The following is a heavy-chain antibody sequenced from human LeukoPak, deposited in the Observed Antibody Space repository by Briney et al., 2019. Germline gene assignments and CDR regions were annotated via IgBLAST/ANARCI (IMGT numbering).Heavy chain of an antibody. CDR2: ILSDGANK. V-gene: IGHV3-30*03. Sequence: GGSLRLSCAASGFTFSNYGMHWVRQAPGKGLEWVAVILSDGANKYYADSVKGRFTISRDNAKNSLYLQMNSLRAEDTAVYYCAREDIAAAGTGEFAPIYYFDYWGQGTLVTVSS. D-gene: IGHD6-13*01. CDR3: AREDIAAAGTGEFAPIYYFDY. CDR1: GFTFSNYG. J-gene: IGHJ4*02.